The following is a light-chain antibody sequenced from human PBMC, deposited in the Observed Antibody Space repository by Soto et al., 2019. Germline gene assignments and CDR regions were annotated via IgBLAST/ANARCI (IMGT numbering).Light chain of an antibody. CDR1: QSVSGSY. CDR2: DAS. CDR3: QKRTDWPRK. Sequence: EVVITRSPATLSVSLLERANLSFSCSQSVSGSYLAWYQQKPGQAPRLVIYDASNRAPGIPVRFSGSGFGTDFSLTISSLEPEDFAIYYCQKRTDWPRKFGQGTKVDIK. V-gene: IGKV3D-20*02. J-gene: IGKJ1*01.